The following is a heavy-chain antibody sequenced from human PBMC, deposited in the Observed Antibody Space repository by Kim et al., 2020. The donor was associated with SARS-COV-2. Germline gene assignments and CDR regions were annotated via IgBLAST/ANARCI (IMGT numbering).Heavy chain of an antibody. CDR2: KTDGGAT. CDR3: TTEGTY. J-gene: IGHJ4*02. V-gene: IGHV3-15*01. Sequence: KTDGGATDSAAPVKGRFTISRDDSNNTLYLQMDSLKTDDTAVYYCTTEGTYWGQGTLVTVSS. D-gene: IGHD2-21*01.